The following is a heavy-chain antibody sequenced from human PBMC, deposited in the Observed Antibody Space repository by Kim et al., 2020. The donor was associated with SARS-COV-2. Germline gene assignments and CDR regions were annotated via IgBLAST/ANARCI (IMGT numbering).Heavy chain of an antibody. D-gene: IGHD3-22*01. Sequence: SETLSLTCTVSGGSISSGGYYWSWIRQHPGKGLEWIGYIYYSGSTYYNPSLKSRVTISVDTSKNQFSLKLSSVTAADTAVYYCARRRYYDSSGYYYYYGMDVRGQGTTVTVSS. J-gene: IGHJ6*02. CDR1: GGSISSGGYY. CDR3: ARRRYYDSSGYYYYYGMDV. CDR2: IYYSGST. V-gene: IGHV4-31*03.